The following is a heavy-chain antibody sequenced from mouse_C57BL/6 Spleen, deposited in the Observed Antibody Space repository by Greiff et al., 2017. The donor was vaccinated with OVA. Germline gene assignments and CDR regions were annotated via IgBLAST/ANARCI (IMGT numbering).Heavy chain of an antibody. CDR1: GYTFTSYW. V-gene: IGHV1-72*01. Sequence: QVQLQQPGAELVKPGASVKLSCKASGYTFTSYWMHWVKQRPGRGLEWIGRIDPNSGGTKYNEKFKSKATLTVDKPSSTAYMQLSSLTSEDSAVYYCARDGDYGSSPRFAYWGQGTLVTVSA. D-gene: IGHD1-1*01. CDR2: IDPNSGGT. CDR3: ARDGDYGSSPRFAY. J-gene: IGHJ3*01.